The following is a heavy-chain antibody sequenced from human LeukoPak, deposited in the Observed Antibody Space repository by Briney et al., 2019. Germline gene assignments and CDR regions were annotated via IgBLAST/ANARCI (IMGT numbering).Heavy chain of an antibody. Sequence: GGSLRLSCVASGFTFSSRDWMTWVRQAPGKGLEWVANIKQDGSEKNYVDSVKGRFTISRDNAKNSVDLQMNSLRVEDTAVYYCARDYGGSSPFDYWGQGTLVTVSS. D-gene: IGHD4-23*01. CDR1: GFTFSSRDW. CDR2: IKQDGSEK. V-gene: IGHV3-7*01. CDR3: ARDYGGSSPFDY. J-gene: IGHJ4*02.